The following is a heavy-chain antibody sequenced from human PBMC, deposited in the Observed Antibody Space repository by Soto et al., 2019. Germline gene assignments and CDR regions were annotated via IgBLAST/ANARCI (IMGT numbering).Heavy chain of an antibody. Sequence: NPSETLSLTCTVSGGSISSGGYYWSWIRQHPGKGLEWIGYIYYSGSTYYNPSLKSRVTISVDTSKNQFSLKLSSVTAADTAVYYCARSRYDSSGYYPLHTHNWFDPWGQGTLVTVSS. CDR2: IYYSGST. J-gene: IGHJ5*02. CDR1: GGSISSGGYY. V-gene: IGHV4-31*03. CDR3: ARSRYDSSGYYPLHTHNWFDP. D-gene: IGHD3-22*01.